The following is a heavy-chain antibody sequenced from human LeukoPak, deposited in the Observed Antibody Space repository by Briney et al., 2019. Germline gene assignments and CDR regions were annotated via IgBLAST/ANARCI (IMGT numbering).Heavy chain of an antibody. D-gene: IGHD2-2*01. V-gene: IGHV4-39*01. CDR2: IYYTGST. J-gene: IGHJ5*02. CDR1: GGSIRISPYY. CDR3: ARDKVVPAARVGNWFDP. Sequence: KTSETLSLTCTVSGGSIRISPYYWGWIRQPPGKGLEWIGSIYYTGSTYYNPSLKSRVTISVDTSKNQFSLKLSSVTAADTAVHYCARDKVVPAARVGNWFDPWGQGTLITVSS.